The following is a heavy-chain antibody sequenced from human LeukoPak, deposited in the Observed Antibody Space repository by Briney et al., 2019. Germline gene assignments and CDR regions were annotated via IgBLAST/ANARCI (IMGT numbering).Heavy chain of an antibody. CDR2: ISYDGSNK. J-gene: IGHJ5*02. V-gene: IGHV3-30-3*01. CDR1: GFTFSSYA. Sequence: GGSLRLSCAASGFTFSSYAMHWVRQAPGKGLEWVAVISYDGSNKYYADSVKGRFTISRDNSKNTLYLQMNSLRAEDTAVYYCAKEGAITIFGVANNWFDPWGQGTLVTVSS. D-gene: IGHD3-3*01. CDR3: AKEGAITIFGVANNWFDP.